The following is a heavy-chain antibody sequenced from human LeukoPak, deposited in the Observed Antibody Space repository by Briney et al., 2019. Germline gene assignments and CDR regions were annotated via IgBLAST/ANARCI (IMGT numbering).Heavy chain of an antibody. CDR1: GFTFSGSA. D-gene: IGHD3-10*01. Sequence: PGGSLRLSCAASGFTFSGSAMHWVRQASGKGLEWVGRIRSKANSYATAYAASVKGRFTISRDDSKNTAYLQMNSLKTEDTAVYYCTQCPSGASSEHWGQGTLVTVSS. J-gene: IGHJ1*01. CDR3: TQCPSGASSEH. CDR2: IRSKANSYAT. V-gene: IGHV3-73*01.